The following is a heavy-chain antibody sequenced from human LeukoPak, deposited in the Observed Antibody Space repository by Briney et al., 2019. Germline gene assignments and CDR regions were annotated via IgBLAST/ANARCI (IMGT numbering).Heavy chain of an antibody. CDR2: IRNSDGMT. CDR3: ARDISVVVVAANTAFDI. D-gene: IGHD2-15*01. CDR1: GFSINTYT. Sequence: PGGSLRLSCDASGFSINTYTMYWVRQAPGQGLEWVSGIRNSDGMTYYADSVRGRFTISTDNSKNTLYLQMNSLRAEDTAVYYCARDISVVVVAANTAFDIWGQGTLVTVSS. J-gene: IGHJ4*02. V-gene: IGHV3-23*01.